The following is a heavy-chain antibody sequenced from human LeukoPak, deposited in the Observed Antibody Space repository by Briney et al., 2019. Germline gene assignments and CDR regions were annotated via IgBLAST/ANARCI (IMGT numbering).Heavy chain of an antibody. CDR3: VRPGPSVSYAY. D-gene: IGHD1-26*01. CDR2: IDHSDSHT. Sequence: AASLQISCKGSGSTYTNYWIIGGRQMPGKGLERMGRIDHSDSHTNYSPPFHGHVTTSADNSTTTAYLQCSSLKASATAVYYSVRPGPSVSYAYWGPGTLVSVSS. J-gene: IGHJ4*02. CDR1: GSTYTNYW. V-gene: IGHV5-10-1*01.